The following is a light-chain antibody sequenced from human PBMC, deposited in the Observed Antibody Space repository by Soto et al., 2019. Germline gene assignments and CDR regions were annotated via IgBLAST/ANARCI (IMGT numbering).Light chain of an antibody. CDR2: GAS. CDR1: QSVSSSY. CDR3: QQYGSSPLT. J-gene: IGKJ1*01. Sequence: EIVLTQSAGTLSLSPGERATLPCRASQSVSSSYLAWYQQKPGQAPRLLIYGASSRATGIPDRFSGSGSGTDFTLTISRLEPEDFAVYYCQQYGSSPLTFGQGTRVEIK. V-gene: IGKV3-20*01.